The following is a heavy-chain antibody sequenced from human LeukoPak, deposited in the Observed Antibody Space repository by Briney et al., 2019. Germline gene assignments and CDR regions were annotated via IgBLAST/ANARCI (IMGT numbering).Heavy chain of an antibody. Sequence: PSETLSLTCVVYGGSFSGYYWSWIRQPPGKGLEWIGEINHSGSTNYNPSLKSRVTISVDTSKNQFSLKLSSVTAADTAVYYCARANAARGGGEDYWGQGTLVTVSS. D-gene: IGHD2-15*01. V-gene: IGHV4-34*01. CDR1: GGSFSGYY. J-gene: IGHJ4*02. CDR2: INHSGST. CDR3: ARANAARGGGEDY.